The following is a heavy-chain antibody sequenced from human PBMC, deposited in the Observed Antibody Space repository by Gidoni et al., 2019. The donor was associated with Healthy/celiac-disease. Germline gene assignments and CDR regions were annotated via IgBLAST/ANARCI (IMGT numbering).Heavy chain of an antibody. CDR3: ARGATAATLSPENWFDP. Sequence: QVQLVQSGAEVKKPGASVKVSCKASGYTFPSYGISWVRQAPGQGLEWLGWISAYNGNTNYAQKLQGRVTMTTDTSTSTAYMELRSLRSDDTAVYYCARGATAATLSPENWFDPWGQGTLVIVSS. V-gene: IGHV1-18*01. D-gene: IGHD2-15*01. CDR1: GYTFPSYG. CDR2: ISAYNGNT. J-gene: IGHJ5*02.